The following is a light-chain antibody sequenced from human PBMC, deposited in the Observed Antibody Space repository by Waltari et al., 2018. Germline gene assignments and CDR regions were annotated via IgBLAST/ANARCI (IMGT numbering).Light chain of an antibody. CDR2: EDT. J-gene: IGLJ3*02. CDR1: ALPKKY. CDR3: XSTHSNXXXTXV. Sequence: SYELTQPPSVSXSPGETARITCPVDALPKKYAYSYQQKSGQAPVLVIYEDTNRPSGIPERFSGSSSGTMATLTITXAQVXDXSXYYCXSTHSNXXXTXVFGGGTXXTV. V-gene: IGLV3-10*01.